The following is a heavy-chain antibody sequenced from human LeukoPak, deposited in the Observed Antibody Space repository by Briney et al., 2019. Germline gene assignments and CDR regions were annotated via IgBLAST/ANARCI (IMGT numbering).Heavy chain of an antibody. V-gene: IGHV1-8*01. CDR2: MNPNSGNK. CDR3: AVRWGGRILWFGGQNWFDP. CDR1: GYTFTSYD. Sequence: ASVKVSCKASGYTFTSYDINWVRQATGQGLEWMGWMNPNSGNKGYAQKFQGRVTMTRNTSLSTAYMELSSLRSEDTAVYYCAVRWGGRILWFGGQNWFDPWGQGTLVTVSS. D-gene: IGHD3-10*01. J-gene: IGHJ5*02.